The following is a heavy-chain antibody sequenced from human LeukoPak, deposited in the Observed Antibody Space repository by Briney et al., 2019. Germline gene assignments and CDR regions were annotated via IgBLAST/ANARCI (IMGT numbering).Heavy chain of an antibody. V-gene: IGHV4-39*01. CDR1: GGSISSSSYY. J-gene: IGHJ5*02. CDR2: IYYSGST. CDR3: ARQVGSGWYLYWFDH. D-gene: IGHD6-19*01. Sequence: SETLSLTCTVSGGSISSSSYYWGWIRQPPGKGLEWIGSIYYSGSTYYNPSLKSRVTISVDTSKNQFSLKLSSVTAADTAVYYCARQVGSGWYLYWFDHWGQGTLVTVSS.